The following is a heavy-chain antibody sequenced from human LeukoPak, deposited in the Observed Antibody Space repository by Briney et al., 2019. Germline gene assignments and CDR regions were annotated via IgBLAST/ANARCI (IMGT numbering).Heavy chain of an antibody. J-gene: IGHJ4*02. D-gene: IGHD6-6*01. CDR3: ARARGYSSSAPGD. CDR2: LNWNGAST. Sequence: GGSLRLSCAASGFTFDDYGMSWVRQAPGTGLEWVSGLNWNGASTGYTDCVKGRFAISRDNAKNSLYLQMNSLRAEDTALYYCARARGYSSSAPGDWGQGTLVTVSS. CDR1: GFTFDDYG. V-gene: IGHV3-20*04.